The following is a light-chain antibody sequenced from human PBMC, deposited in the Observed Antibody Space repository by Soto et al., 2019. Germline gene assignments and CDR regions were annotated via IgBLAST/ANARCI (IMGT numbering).Light chain of an antibody. Sequence: DIQMTQSPSTLSASVGDRVTITCRASQSISSWLAWYQQKPGKAPKVLIYDASSLESGVPSRFSGSGSGTEFSLTISSLQPDEFATYYCQQYNHYWTVGQGTKGDIK. CDR2: DAS. CDR1: QSISSW. J-gene: IGKJ1*01. CDR3: QQYNHYWT. V-gene: IGKV1-5*01.